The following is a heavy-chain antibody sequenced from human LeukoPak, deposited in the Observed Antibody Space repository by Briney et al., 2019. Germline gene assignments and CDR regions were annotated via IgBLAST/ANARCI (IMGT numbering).Heavy chain of an antibody. CDR2: IGTAGDT. J-gene: IGHJ4*02. D-gene: IGHD6-13*01. Sequence: GGSLRLSCAASGFTFSSYEMRWVRQATGKGLEWVSAIGTAGDTYYPGSVKGRFTISRENAKNSLYLQMNSLRAGDTAVYYCARGAYSSSWYEDNYFDYWGQGTLVTVSS. CDR1: GFTFSSYE. V-gene: IGHV3-13*01. CDR3: ARGAYSSSWYEDNYFDY.